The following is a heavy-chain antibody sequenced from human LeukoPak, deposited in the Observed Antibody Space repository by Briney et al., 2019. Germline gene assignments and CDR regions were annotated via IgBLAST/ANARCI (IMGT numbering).Heavy chain of an antibody. V-gene: IGHV3-30*02. CDR1: GFTFSSYG. CDR2: IRYDGSNK. Sequence: GGSLRLSCAASGFTFSSYGMHWVRQAPGKGLEWVAFIRYDGSNKYYADSVKGRFTISRDSSKNTLYLQMNSLRAEDTAVYYCAKSLYITMIVVVITPPDYWGQGTLVTVSS. CDR3: AKSLYITMIVVVITPPDY. D-gene: IGHD3-22*01. J-gene: IGHJ4*02.